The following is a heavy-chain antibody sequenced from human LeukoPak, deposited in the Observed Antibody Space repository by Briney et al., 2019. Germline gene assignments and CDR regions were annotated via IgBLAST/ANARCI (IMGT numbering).Heavy chain of an antibody. CDR1: GGTFSSYA. CDR3: AREGGGIAAAGTGMNWFDP. J-gene: IGHJ5*02. V-gene: IGHV1-69*04. CDR2: IIPILGIA. D-gene: IGHD6-13*01. Sequence: GSSVKVSCKASGGTFSSYAISWVRQAPGQGLEWMGRIIPILGIANYAQKFQGRVTITADKSTSTAYMELSGLRSEDTAVYYCAREGGGIAAAGTGMNWFDPWGQGTLVTVSS.